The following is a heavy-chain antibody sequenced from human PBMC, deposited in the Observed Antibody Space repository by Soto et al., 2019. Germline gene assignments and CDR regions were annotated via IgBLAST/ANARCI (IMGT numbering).Heavy chain of an antibody. CDR2: IKQDGSEK. V-gene: IGHV3-7*01. D-gene: IGHD2-2*01. CDR3: ARDSGVVAHSFSYYNMDV. CDR1: GFTFSSYY. J-gene: IGHJ6*02. Sequence: SLRLSCAASGFTFSSYYMSWVRQAPGKGLEWVANIKQDGSEKYYVDSVKGRFTISRDNAKNSPYLQMNSLRAEDTAVYYCARDSGVVAHSFSYYNMDVWGQGTTVTVSS.